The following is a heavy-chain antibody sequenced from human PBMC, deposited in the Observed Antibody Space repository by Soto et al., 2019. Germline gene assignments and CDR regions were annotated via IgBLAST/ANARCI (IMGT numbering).Heavy chain of an antibody. J-gene: IGHJ6*03. CDR2: ISPYNGNT. V-gene: IGHV1-18*01. D-gene: IGHD2-15*01. CDR3: ARAEGGCSGGSCYHYYYYYMDV. CDR1: GYTFTSYG. Sequence: QVQLVQSGAEVKKPGASVKVSCKASGYTFTSYGISWVRQAPGQGLEWMGWISPYNGNTNYAQKLQGRVTMTTDTSTSTAYMELRSLRSDDTAVYYCARAEGGCSGGSCYHYYYYYMDVWGKGTTVTVSS.